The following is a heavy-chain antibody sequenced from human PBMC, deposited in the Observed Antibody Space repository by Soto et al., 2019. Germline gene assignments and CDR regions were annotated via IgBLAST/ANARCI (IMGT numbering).Heavy chain of an antibody. CDR2: ISSSSGTYI. CDR1: GVTLMSYN. V-gene: IGHV3-21*01. D-gene: IGHD2-2*01. J-gene: IGHJ6*02. Sequence: WLSXRLSCAASGVTLMSYNMNWVRQAPGKGLEWVSSISSSSGTYIYYADSVKGLFTISRDNAKNSLFLQMNSLRAEDTAVYYCETTCSNPSCPMGGMEVWGQGTTLTVSS. CDR3: ETTCSNPSCPMGGMEV.